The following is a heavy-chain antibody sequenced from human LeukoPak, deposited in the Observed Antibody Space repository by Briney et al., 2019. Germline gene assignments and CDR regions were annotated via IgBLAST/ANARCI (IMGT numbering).Heavy chain of an antibody. D-gene: IGHD3-10*01. CDR3: VKERGDHFEAFDI. J-gene: IGHJ3*02. CDR1: GVTSRTYG. Sequence: PGGSLRLSCAASGVTSRTYGIHWVRQAPGKGLEWGAFIRYDGSSKYYADSVRGRFTISRDNSRNTVYLQMNSLRAEDTAVYYCVKERGDHFEAFDIWGLGTMVTVSS. V-gene: IGHV3-30*02. CDR2: IRYDGSSK.